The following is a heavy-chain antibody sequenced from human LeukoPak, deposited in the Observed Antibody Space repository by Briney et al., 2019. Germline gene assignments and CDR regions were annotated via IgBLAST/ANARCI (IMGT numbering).Heavy chain of an antibody. CDR3: ASVGYCTNGVCCHFDH. CDR1: GFTFSSYW. CDR2: IKQDGSEK. Sequence: PGGSLRLSCAASGFTFSSYWMSWVRQAPGKGLEWVANIKQDGSEKYYVDSVKGRFTISRDNAKNSLYLQMNSLRAEDTAVYYCASVGYCTNGVCCHFDHWGQGTLVTVSS. J-gene: IGHJ4*02. V-gene: IGHV3-7*01. D-gene: IGHD2-8*01.